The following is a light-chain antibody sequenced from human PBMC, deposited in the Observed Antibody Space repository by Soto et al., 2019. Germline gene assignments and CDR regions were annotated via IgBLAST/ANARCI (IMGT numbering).Light chain of an antibody. J-gene: IGKJ4*01. Sequence: DIQMTQSPSSLSASVGARVTITCRASQSISNFLNCYQQKPGKAPKLMIYAASSLQSGVPARFSGSGSGTDFTLTISSLQPEDFATYYCQQSYSTPLTFGGWTKVEIK. CDR3: QQSYSTPLT. CDR2: AAS. CDR1: QSISNF. V-gene: IGKV1-39*01.